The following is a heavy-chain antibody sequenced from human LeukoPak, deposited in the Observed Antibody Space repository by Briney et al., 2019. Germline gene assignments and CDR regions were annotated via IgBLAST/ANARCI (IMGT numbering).Heavy chain of an antibody. D-gene: IGHD3-22*01. J-gene: IGHJ4*02. V-gene: IGHV4-59*01. CDR3: ARVTGYIVEDYFDY. CDR2: IYYSGST. CDR1: GFTFSSYE. Sequence: LRLSCAASGFTFSSYEMNWVRQPPGKGLEWIGYIYYSGSTNYNPSLKSRVTISVDTSKNQFSLRLSSVTAADTAVYYCARVTGYIVEDYFDYWGQGTLVTVSS.